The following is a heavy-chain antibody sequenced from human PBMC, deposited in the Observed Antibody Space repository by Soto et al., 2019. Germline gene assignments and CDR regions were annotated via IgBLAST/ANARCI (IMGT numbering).Heavy chain of an antibody. CDR2: IYYSGST. CDR3: ARSSTSANSFDY. J-gene: IGHJ4*02. D-gene: IGHD2-2*01. CDR1: GGSISSGGYY. V-gene: IGHV4-31*03. Sequence: QVQLQESGPGLVKPSQTLSLTCTVSGGSISSGGYYWSWIRQHPGKGLEWIGYIYYSGSTYYNPSLTSRVTISVDTSKNQFSLQLSSVTAADTAVYYCARSSTSANSFDYWGQGTLVTVSS.